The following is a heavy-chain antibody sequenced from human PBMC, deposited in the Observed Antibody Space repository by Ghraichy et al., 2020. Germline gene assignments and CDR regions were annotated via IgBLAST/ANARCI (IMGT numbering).Heavy chain of an antibody. CDR1: GYTLSDNY. CDR2: INTKSGGT. J-gene: IGHJ6*02. Sequence: ASVKVSCKASGYTLSDNYLYWVRQAPGHGLEWMGWINTKSGGTNYAQKFRGRVTLTRDTSINTAYMELSRLTSDDKAVYYCARGRTEEDSYNYGVDVWGQGTTVTVSS. CDR3: ARGRTEEDSYNYGVDV. V-gene: IGHV1-2*02.